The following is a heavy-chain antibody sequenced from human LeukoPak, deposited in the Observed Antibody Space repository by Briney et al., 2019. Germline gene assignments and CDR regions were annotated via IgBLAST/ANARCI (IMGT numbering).Heavy chain of an antibody. CDR1: GDSVSSNSAA. Sequence: SQTLSLTFAISGDSVSSNSAAWNWIRQSPSRGLEWLGRTYYRSKWYNDYAVSVKSRITINPDTSKNQFSLQLNSVTPEDTAVYYCARDAADSSGYYYHYYYYGMDVWGQGTTVTVSS. J-gene: IGHJ6*02. CDR2: TYYRSKWYN. V-gene: IGHV6-1*01. CDR3: ARDAADSSGYYYHYYYYGMDV. D-gene: IGHD3-22*01.